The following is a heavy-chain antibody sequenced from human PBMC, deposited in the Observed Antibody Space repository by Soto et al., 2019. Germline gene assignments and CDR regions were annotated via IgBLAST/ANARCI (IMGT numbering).Heavy chain of an antibody. CDR2: IWYEGSNK. CDR1: GFIINNYD. D-gene: IGHD3-10*01. V-gene: IGHV3-30*04. CDR3: ASQMRTIGSFDY. J-gene: IGHJ4*02. Sequence: QVQLAESGGGVVQPGGSLRLSCAASGFIINNYDMHWVRQAPGKGLEWVAVIWYEGSNKYYADSVKGRFTISRDNSKNTLYLQMNSLRAEDTAVYYCASQMRTIGSFDYWGQGTLVTVSS.